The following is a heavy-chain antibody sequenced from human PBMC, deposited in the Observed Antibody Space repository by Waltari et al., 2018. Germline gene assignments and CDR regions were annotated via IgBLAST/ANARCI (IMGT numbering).Heavy chain of an antibody. D-gene: IGHD3-22*01. CDR2: IKPKNGDK. CDR3: LRDSSGSHFDY. Sequence: LVQSGAEVKKPGASVKVSCKASGYTFTGYAILWVRQAPGQGLEWMGRIKPKNGDKHYEQKFQGRVAMTTDTSTNTAFMELHSLRSDDTAVYYCLRDSSGSHFDYWGQGTLVTVSS. J-gene: IGHJ4*02. V-gene: IGHV1-2*06. CDR1: GYTFTGYA.